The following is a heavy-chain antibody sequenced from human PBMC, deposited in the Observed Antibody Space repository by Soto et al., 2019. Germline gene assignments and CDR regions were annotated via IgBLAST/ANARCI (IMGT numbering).Heavy chain of an antibody. Sequence: GESLKISCTGSGYSFGSYWIGWVRQMPGKGLEWVAIINPGGSGSRYSASFQGQFTISVDKSNNTAYLEWSSLKASDTAMYYCARPDNNYAADWGQGTLVTVSS. CDR3: ARPDNNYAAD. D-gene: IGHD4-4*01. J-gene: IGHJ4*02. CDR2: INPGGSGS. CDR1: GYSFGSYW. V-gene: IGHV5-51*01.